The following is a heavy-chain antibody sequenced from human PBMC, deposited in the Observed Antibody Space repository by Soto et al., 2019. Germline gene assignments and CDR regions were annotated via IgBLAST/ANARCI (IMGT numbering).Heavy chain of an antibody. Sequence: PSETLSLTCAVYGGSFSGYYLSWIRQPPGKGLEWIGEINHSGSTNYNPSLKSRVTISVDTSKNQFSLKLSSVTAADTAVYYCARGIGVRGVISKYNWFDPWGQGTLVTVSS. J-gene: IGHJ5*02. CDR2: INHSGST. V-gene: IGHV4-34*01. CDR3: ARGIGVRGVISKYNWFDP. D-gene: IGHD3-10*01. CDR1: GGSFSGYY.